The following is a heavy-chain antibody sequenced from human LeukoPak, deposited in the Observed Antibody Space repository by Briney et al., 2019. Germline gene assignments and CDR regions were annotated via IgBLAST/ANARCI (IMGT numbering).Heavy chain of an antibody. CDR3: ARETGELPYYSDY. J-gene: IGHJ4*02. D-gene: IGHD3-10*01. Sequence: SETLSLTCTVSGGSISSYYWSWIRQPPGKGLEWIGRIYTSGSTNYNPSLKSRVTISGDTSKNQFSLKLSSVTAADTAVYYCARETGELPYYSDYWGQGTLVTVSS. V-gene: IGHV4-4*07. CDR1: GGSISSYY. CDR2: IYTSGST.